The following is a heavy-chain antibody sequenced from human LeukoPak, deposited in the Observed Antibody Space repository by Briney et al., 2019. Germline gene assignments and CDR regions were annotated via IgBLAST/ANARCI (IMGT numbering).Heavy chain of an antibody. D-gene: IGHD5-12*01. CDR2: IYTSGST. V-gene: IGHV4-4*09. Sequence: SETLSLTCTVSGGSISSYYWSWIRQPPGKGLEWIGYIYTSGSTNYNPSLKSRVTISVDTSKNQFSLKLSSVTAADTAVYYCARLLATIPYFDYWSQGTLVTVSP. CDR1: GGSISSYY. J-gene: IGHJ4*02. CDR3: ARLLATIPYFDY.